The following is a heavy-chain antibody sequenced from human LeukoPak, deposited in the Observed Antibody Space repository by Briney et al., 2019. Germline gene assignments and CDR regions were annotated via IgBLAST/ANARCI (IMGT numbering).Heavy chain of an antibody. Sequence: PGGSLRLSCAASGFTFSKYAMSWVRQAPGKGLEWASGISWNSGSIGYVDSVKGRFTISRDNAKNSLYLQMNSLRAEDTAVYYCARDHDDSSGYDYWGQGTLVTVSS. V-gene: IGHV3-20*04. CDR3: ARDHDDSSGYDY. CDR1: GFTFSKYA. J-gene: IGHJ4*02. CDR2: ISWNSGSI. D-gene: IGHD3-22*01.